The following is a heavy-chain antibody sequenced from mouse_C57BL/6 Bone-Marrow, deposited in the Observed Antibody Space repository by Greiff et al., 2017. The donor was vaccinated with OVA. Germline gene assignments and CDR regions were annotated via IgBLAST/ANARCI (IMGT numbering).Heavy chain of an antibody. CDR2: ISYDGSN. V-gene: IGHV3-6*01. D-gene: IGHD2-4*01. CDR3: AREGTTDYDYGFDY. J-gene: IGHJ2*01. CDR1: GYSITSGYY. Sequence: EVQRVESGPGLVKPSQSLSLTCSVTGYSITSGYYWNWIRQFPGNKLEWMGYISYDGSNNYNPSLKNRISITRDTSKNQFFLKLNSVTTEDTATYYCAREGTTDYDYGFDYWGQGTTLTVSS.